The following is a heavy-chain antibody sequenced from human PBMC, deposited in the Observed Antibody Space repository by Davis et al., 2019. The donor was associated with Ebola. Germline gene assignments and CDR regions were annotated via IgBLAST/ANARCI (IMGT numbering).Heavy chain of an antibody. J-gene: IGHJ3*02. D-gene: IGHD2-2*02. CDR2: IIPIFGTA. CDR3: ARGVVPAAIGAFDI. V-gene: IGHV1-69*13. Sequence: SVKVSCKASGGTFSSYAISWVRQAPGQGLEWMGGIIPIFGTANYAQKFQGRVTITADESTSTAYMELSSLRSEDTAVYYCARGVVPAAIGAFDIWGQGTMVTVSS. CDR1: GGTFSSYA.